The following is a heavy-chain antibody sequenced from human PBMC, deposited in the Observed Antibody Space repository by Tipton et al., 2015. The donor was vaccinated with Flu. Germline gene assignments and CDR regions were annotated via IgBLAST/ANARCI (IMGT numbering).Heavy chain of an antibody. Sequence: SLRLSCAASGFTVSSNYMSWVRQAPGKGLEWVSVIYSGGSTYYADSVKGRFTISRDNYKNTLYLQMNSLRAEDTAVYYCARVRDYYDSSGYTYYFDFWGQGTLVTVSS. CDR3: ARVRDYYDSSGYTYYFDF. J-gene: IGHJ4*02. CDR1: GFTVSSNY. D-gene: IGHD3-22*01. CDR2: IYSGGST. V-gene: IGHV3-66*02.